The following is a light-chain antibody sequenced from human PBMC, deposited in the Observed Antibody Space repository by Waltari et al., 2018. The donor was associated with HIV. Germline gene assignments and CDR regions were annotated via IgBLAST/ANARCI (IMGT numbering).Light chain of an antibody. CDR2: EVT. CDR3: SEYAGSTVI. V-gene: IGLV2-8*01. J-gene: IGLJ2*01. Sequence: QSALTQPPSASRSPGQSVTISCTGTSTAVGAYNYVSWYQQRSAEAPKPIIYEVTKRPSGVPDRFSASKSGNTASLTVSGLEAEDEYDFYSSEYAGSTVIFGGGTKLTVL. CDR1: STAVGAYNY.